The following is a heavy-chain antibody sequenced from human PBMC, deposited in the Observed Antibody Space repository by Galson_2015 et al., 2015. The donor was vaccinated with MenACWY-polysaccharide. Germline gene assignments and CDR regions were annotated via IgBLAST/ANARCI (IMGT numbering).Heavy chain of an antibody. J-gene: IGHJ4*02. CDR2: INPNSGNT. D-gene: IGHD2-21*01. Sequence: SCKASGYTFSSYDINWVRQASGQGLEWMGWINPNSGNTGYAQKSQGRVAMTRDTATSTAYMELRMLRYDDTAVYYCTRIIARKHTFVDSWGQGTLVSVS. CDR1: GYTFSSYD. V-gene: IGHV1-8*01. CDR3: TRIIARKHTFVDS.